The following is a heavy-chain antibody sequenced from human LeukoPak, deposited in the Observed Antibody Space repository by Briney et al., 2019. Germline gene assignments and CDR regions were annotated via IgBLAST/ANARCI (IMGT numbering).Heavy chain of an antibody. CDR3: ARGFVGATAHYYYYGMDV. D-gene: IGHD1-26*01. CDR1: GFTFSSYW. J-gene: IGHJ6*02. CDR2: IKQDGSEK. V-gene: IGHV3-7*01. Sequence: GGSLRLSCAASGFTFSSYWMSWVRQAPGKGLEWVANIKQDGSEKYYVDSVKGRFTISRDNSKNTLYLQMNSLRAEDTAVYYCARGFVGATAHYYYYGMDVWGQGTTVTVSS.